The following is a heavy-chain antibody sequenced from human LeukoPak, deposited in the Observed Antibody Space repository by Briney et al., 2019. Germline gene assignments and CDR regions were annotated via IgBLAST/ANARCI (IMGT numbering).Heavy chain of an antibody. CDR3: ASPRYYYGSSGYPFDY. CDR2: TSGSGGST. J-gene: IGHJ4*02. CDR1: GFTFSSYA. V-gene: IGHV3-23*01. Sequence: GGSLRLSCAASGFTFSSYAMSWVRQAPGKGLEWVSATSGSGGSTSYADSVKGRFTISRDNSKNTLYLQMNSLRAEDTAVYYCASPRYYYGSSGYPFDYWGQGTLVTVSS. D-gene: IGHD3-22*01.